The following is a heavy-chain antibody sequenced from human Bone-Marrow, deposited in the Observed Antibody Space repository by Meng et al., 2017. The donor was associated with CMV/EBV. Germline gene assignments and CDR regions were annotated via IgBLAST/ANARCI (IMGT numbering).Heavy chain of an antibody. CDR3: ARGEG. CDR2: INSDGSST. CDR1: GFTFSSYW. V-gene: IGHV3-74*01. Sequence: GESLKISCAASGFTFSSYWMHWVRQAPGKGLVWVSRINSDGSSTSYADSVKGRFTISRDNAKNSLYLQMNSLRAGDTAVYYCARGEGWGQGTLVTVSS. J-gene: IGHJ4*02.